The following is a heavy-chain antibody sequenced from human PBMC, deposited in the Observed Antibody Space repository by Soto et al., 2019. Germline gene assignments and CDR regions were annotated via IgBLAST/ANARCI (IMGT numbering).Heavy chain of an antibody. CDR1: GDSVSSGDYY. D-gene: IGHD3-16*01. CDR2: IYFSGRT. Sequence: PSETLSLTCTVSGDSVSSGDYYWTWIRQPPGKGLEWVGHIYFSGRTNYIPSLESRVTISLDTSKNQFSLKLTSVTATNTAVYYCARVPIDTYMIYWSHHWGQGTLAT. J-gene: IGHJ4*02. CDR3: ARVPIDTYMIYWSHH. V-gene: IGHV4-61*08.